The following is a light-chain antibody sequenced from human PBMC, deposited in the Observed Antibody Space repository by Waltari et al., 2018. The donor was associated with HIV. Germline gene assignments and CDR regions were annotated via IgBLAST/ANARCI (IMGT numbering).Light chain of an antibody. V-gene: IGLV1-40*01. J-gene: IGLJ3*02. CDR1: SSTIGAGYD. CDR3: QSYDSSLSGSGV. CDR2: GNS. Sequence: QSVLTQPPSVSGAPGQRVTISCTGSSSTIGAGYDVHWYQQLPGTAPKLLIYGNSNRPSGVPDRFSGAKSGTSASLAIAGLQAEDEADYYCQSYDSSLSGSGVFGGGTKLTVL.